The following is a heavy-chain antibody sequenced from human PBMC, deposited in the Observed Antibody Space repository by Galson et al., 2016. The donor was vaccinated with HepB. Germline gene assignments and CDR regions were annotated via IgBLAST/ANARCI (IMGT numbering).Heavy chain of an antibody. D-gene: IGHD2-15*01. CDR1: GASISNYY. Sequence: SETLSLTCTVPGASISNYYWSWIRQPPGKGLEWIGYINYSGTTNYNPSLRSRVTVSVDMSKNQFSLKLSSVTAADTAVYYCARAPGCSGGSCFAFDYWGQGTLLTVSS. V-gene: IGHV4-59*01. CDR2: INYSGTT. J-gene: IGHJ4*02. CDR3: ARAPGCSGGSCFAFDY.